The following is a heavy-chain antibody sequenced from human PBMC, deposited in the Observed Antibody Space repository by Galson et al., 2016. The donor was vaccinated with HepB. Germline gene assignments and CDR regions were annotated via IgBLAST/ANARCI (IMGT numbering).Heavy chain of an antibody. CDR3: ASYFSNYVSY. CDR1: GFTFSSYS. Sequence: SLRLSCAASGFTFSSYSMNWVRQAPGKGLEWVSSISSSSSYIYYADSVKGRFTISRDNAKNSLYLQINSLRAEDTAVYYCASYFSNYVSYWGQGTLVTVSS. D-gene: IGHD4-11*01. CDR2: ISSSSSYI. J-gene: IGHJ4*02. V-gene: IGHV3-21*01.